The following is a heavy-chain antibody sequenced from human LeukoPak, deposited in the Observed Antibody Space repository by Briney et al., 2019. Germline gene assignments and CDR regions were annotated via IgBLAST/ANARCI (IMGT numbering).Heavy chain of an antibody. V-gene: IGHV1-69*05. J-gene: IGHJ4*02. Sequence: SVKVSCKASGGTFSSYAISWVRQAPGQGGEWMGRIITIFGTANYAQKFQGRVTITTDESTSTAYMELSSLRSEDTAVYYCATENSYEPNYFDYWGQGTLVTVSS. CDR3: ATENSYEPNYFDY. CDR1: GGTFSSYA. D-gene: IGHD5-12*01. CDR2: IITIFGTA.